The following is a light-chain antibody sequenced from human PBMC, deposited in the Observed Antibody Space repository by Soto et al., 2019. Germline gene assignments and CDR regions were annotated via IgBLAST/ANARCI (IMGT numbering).Light chain of an antibody. V-gene: IGLV2-8*01. J-gene: IGLJ3*02. CDR1: SSDVGGYNY. CDR2: EVT. Sequence: QSALTQPPSASGSPGQSVTISCTGTSSDVGGYNYVSWYQQYPGRAPKLMIYEVTKRPSGVPDRFSGSKSGNTASLTVAGRQAEDEAEYYCSSDAAINKFYVVFGGRTKLTVL. CDR3: SSDAAINKFYVV.